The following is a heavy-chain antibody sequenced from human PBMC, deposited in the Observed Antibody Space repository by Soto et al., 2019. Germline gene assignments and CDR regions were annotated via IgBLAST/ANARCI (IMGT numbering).Heavy chain of an antibody. CDR3: AKGVVVIWELIDY. V-gene: IGHV3-30*18. D-gene: IGHD3-22*01. J-gene: IGHJ4*02. Sequence: QVQLVESGGGVVQPGRSLRLSCAASGFTFSSYGMHWVRQAPGKGLEWVAVISYDGSNKYYADSVKGRFTISRDNSKNTLYLQMNSLRAEDTAVYYCAKGVVVIWELIDYWGQGTLVTVSS. CDR1: GFTFSSYG. CDR2: ISYDGSNK.